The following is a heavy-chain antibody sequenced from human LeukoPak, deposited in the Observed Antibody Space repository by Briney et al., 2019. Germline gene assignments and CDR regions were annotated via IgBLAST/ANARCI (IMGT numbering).Heavy chain of an antibody. CDR2: INPSGGST. V-gene: IGHV1-46*01. Sequence: ASVKVSCKASGYTFTNHYMYWVRQAPGQGLEWMGIINPSGGSTSYAQKFQGRVTMTRDTSTSTVYMELSSLRSEDTAVYYCARSGSYSYYFDYWGQGTLVTVSS. CDR3: ARSGSYSYYFDY. D-gene: IGHD1-26*01. J-gene: IGHJ4*02. CDR1: GYTFTNHY.